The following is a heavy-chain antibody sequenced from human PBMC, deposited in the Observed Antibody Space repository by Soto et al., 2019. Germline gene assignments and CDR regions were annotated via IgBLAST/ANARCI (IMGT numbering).Heavy chain of an antibody. CDR2: IYYSGGT. CDR1: GGSISSNSYF. J-gene: IGHJ2*01. V-gene: IGHV4-39*01. Sequence: SETLSLTCNVSGGSISSNSYFWGWVRQPPGKGLEWIATIYYSGGTYHNPSLKSRVTISVDTSKNQFSLKLSSVTAADTAVYYCARLAYCGGDCYMYFDLWGHGTLVTVSS. CDR3: ARLAYCGGDCYMYFDL. D-gene: IGHD2-21*02.